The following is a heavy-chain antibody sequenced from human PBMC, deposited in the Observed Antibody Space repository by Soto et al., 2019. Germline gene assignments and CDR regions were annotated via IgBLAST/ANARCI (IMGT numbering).Heavy chain of an antibody. J-gene: IGHJ6*02. CDR2: IYYSGST. CDR3: ARYGSSSDYYYGMDV. V-gene: IGHV4-59*01. CDR1: GGSISSYY. D-gene: IGHD6-6*01. Sequence: SETLSLTCTVSGGSISSYYWSWIRQPPGKGLEWIGYIYYSGSTNYNPSLKSRVTISVDTSKNQFSLKLSSVTAADMAVYYCARYGSSSDYYYGMDVWGQGTTVTV.